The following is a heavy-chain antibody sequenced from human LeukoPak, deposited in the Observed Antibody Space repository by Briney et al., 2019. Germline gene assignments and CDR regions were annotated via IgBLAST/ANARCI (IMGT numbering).Heavy chain of an antibody. Sequence: GGSLRLSCAASGFTFSSYGMHWVRQAPGKGLEWVAFIRYDGSNKYYADSVKGRFTISRDNSKNTLYLQMNSLRAEDTAVYYRAKDKSEYDFWSGYSPIDYWGQGTLVTVSS. CDR1: GFTFSSYG. D-gene: IGHD3-3*01. J-gene: IGHJ4*02. CDR2: IRYDGSNK. V-gene: IGHV3-30*02. CDR3: AKDKSEYDFWSGYSPIDY.